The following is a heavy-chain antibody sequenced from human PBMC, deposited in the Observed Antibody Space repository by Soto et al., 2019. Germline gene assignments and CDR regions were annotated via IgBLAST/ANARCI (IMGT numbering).Heavy chain of an antibody. CDR1: GFTFSSYA. Sequence: GGSLRLSCAASGFTFSSYAMSWVRQAPGKGLEWVSAISGSGGSTYYADSVKGRFTISRDNSKNTLYLQMNSLRAEDTAVYYCAEDTYSSSRFRGYFDYWGQGTLVSVSS. D-gene: IGHD6-13*01. CDR2: ISGSGGST. V-gene: IGHV3-23*01. J-gene: IGHJ4*02. CDR3: AEDTYSSSRFRGYFDY.